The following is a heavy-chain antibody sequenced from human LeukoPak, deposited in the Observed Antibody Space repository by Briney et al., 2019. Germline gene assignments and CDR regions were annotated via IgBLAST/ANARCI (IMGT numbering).Heavy chain of an antibody. CDR3: AREIGFGSGVDQNY. CDR1: GFTFSSYA. D-gene: IGHD2-21*01. V-gene: IGHV3-30-3*01. Sequence: GGSLRLSCAASGFTFSSYAMHWVRQAPGKGLEWVAVISYDGSNKYYADSVKGRFTISRDNSKNTLYLQMNSLRAEDTAVYYCAREIGFGSGVDQNYWGQGTLVTVSS. J-gene: IGHJ4*02. CDR2: ISYDGSNK.